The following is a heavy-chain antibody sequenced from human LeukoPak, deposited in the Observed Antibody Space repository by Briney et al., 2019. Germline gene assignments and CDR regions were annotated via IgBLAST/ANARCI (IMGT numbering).Heavy chain of an antibody. CDR2: ISYDGSNK. D-gene: IGHD2-8*02. CDR3: ARYGGVTKPYFDY. V-gene: IGHV3-30*01. J-gene: IGHJ4*02. Sequence: PGGSLRLSCAASGFTFSSYAMHWVRQAPGKGLEWVAVISYDGSNKYYADSVKGRFTISRDNSRNTPYLQMNSLRAEDTAVYYCARYGGVTKPYFDYWGQGTLVTVSS. CDR1: GFTFSSYA.